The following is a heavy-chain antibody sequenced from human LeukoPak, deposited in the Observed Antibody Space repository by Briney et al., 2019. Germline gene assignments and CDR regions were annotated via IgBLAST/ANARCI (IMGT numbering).Heavy chain of an antibody. J-gene: IGHJ6*02. CDR3: ASVKGVLIVVVAATPYGMDV. CDR1: GFTFSSYA. CDR2: ISSSSSYI. D-gene: IGHD2-15*01. V-gene: IGHV3-21*01. Sequence: PGGSLRLSCAASGFTFSSYAMSWVRQAPGKGLEWVSSISSSSSYIYYADSVKGRFTISRDNAKNSLYLQMNSLRAEDTAVYYCASVKGVLIVVVAATPYGMDVWGQGTTVTVSS.